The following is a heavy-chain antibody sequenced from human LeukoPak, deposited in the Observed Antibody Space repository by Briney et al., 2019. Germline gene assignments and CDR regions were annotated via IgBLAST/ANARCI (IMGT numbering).Heavy chain of an antibody. J-gene: IGHJ3*02. D-gene: IGHD6-6*01. Sequence: GGSLRLSCAASGFTFSSYAMSWVRQAPGKGLEWVSAISGSGGSTYYADSVKGRFTISRDNSKNTLYLQMNSLRAEDTAVYYSAKYFVAARPRKVIAIGNDAFDIWGQGTMVTVSS. CDR1: GFTFSSYA. CDR2: ISGSGGST. V-gene: IGHV3-23*01. CDR3: AKYFVAARPRKVIAIGNDAFDI.